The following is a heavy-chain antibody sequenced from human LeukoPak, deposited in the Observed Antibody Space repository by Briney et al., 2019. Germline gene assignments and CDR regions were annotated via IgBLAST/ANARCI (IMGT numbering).Heavy chain of an antibody. D-gene: IGHD3-9*01. CDR3: FYKNPGGFDF. V-gene: IGHV3-7*01. Sequence: PGGSLRLSCAASGFIFKSYWMSWVRQAPGKGLEWVANIKQDGSEENYVDSVRGRFTISRGNAKKSLYLQMNSLRAEDTAVLTGFYKNPGGFDFWGQGTLVTVSS. CDR1: GFIFKSYW. J-gene: IGHJ4*02. CDR2: IKQDGSEE.